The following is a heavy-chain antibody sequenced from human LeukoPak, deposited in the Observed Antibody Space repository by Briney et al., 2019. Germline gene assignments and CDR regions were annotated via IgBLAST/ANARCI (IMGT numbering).Heavy chain of an antibody. D-gene: IGHD2-2*01. V-gene: IGHV1-69*04. CDR1: GGTFSSYA. Sequence: SVKVSCKASGGTFSSYAISWVRQALGQGLEWMGRIIPILGIANYAQKFQGRVTITADKSTSTAYMELSSLRSEDTAVYYCARGSLPSVPAAIGPKDYYYYGMDVWGQGTTVTVSS. J-gene: IGHJ6*02. CDR3: ARGSLPSVPAAIGPKDYYYYGMDV. CDR2: IIPILGIA.